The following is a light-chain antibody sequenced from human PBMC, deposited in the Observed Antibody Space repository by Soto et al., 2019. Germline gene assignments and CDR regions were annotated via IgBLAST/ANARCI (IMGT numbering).Light chain of an antibody. CDR1: QSVSNNY. CDR3: RQYGSSGT. J-gene: IGKJ1*01. CDR2: GAS. V-gene: IGKV3-20*01. Sequence: IVLTQSPGTLSVSPGERATLSCRASQSVSNNYLAWYQQKPGQAPRLRIYGASNRATGIPDRLSGSGSGTDFTLTISRMEPIGSAVYNERQYGSSGTFCQGTKVDIK.